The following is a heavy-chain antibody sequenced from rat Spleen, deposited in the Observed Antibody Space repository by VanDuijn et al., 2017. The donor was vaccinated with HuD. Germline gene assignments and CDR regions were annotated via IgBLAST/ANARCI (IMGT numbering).Heavy chain of an antibody. CDR1: GFTFSDYD. V-gene: IGHV5S23*01. D-gene: IGHD1-9*01. Sequence: VQLVETGGGLVQPGRSLKLSCAASGFTFSDYDMAWVRQAPTKGLEWVASISTSGGSTYYRDSVKGRFTISRDNPKSTLYLQMDSLRSEDTADYYCARQDYWYNYDYWGQGVMVTGSS. CDR2: ISTSGGST. J-gene: IGHJ2*01. CDR3: ARQDYWYNYDY.